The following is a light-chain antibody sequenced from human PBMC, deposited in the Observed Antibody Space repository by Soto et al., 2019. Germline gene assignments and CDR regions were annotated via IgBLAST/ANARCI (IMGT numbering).Light chain of an antibody. V-gene: IGKV3-20*01. Sequence: EIVLTQSPGTLSLSPGDRATLSCRTSQSVSSSYLAWYQQKPGQAPRLLIYGASRRATGIPDRFSGSGSGTDFTLTISRLEPEDFAVYFCQQYASLSYPFGQGTKLEIK. CDR3: QQYASLSYP. J-gene: IGKJ2*01. CDR2: GAS. CDR1: QSVSSSY.